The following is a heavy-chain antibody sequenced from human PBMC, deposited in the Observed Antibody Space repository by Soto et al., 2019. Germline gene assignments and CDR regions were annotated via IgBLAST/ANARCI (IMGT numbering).Heavy chain of an antibody. CDR1: GYTFTSYG. V-gene: IGHV1-18*04. D-gene: IGHD2-21*02. Sequence: GASVKVSCKASGYTFTSYGISWVRQAPGQGLEWMGWISAYNGNTNYAQKLQGRVTMTTDTSTSTAYMELRSLRSDDTAVYYCARDTPLRYCGGDCYPVPYNWFDPWGQGTLVTVSS. CDR3: ARDTPLRYCGGDCYPVPYNWFDP. CDR2: ISAYNGNT. J-gene: IGHJ5*02.